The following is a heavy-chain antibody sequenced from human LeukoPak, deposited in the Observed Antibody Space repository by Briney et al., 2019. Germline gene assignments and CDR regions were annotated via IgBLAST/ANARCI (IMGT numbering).Heavy chain of an antibody. CDR3: AKGLAMAGGSPFDY. J-gene: IGHJ4*02. CDR1: GGTFSSYS. Sequence: ASVKVSCKASGGTFSSYSITWVRQAPGQGREWMGGIIPIFGTPNYAQKFQGRVTITADYSTNTAYMELSSLTSDDTAVYYCAKGLAMAGGSPFDYWGQGTLVTVSS. CDR2: IIPIFGTP. V-gene: IGHV1-69*13. D-gene: IGHD6-19*01.